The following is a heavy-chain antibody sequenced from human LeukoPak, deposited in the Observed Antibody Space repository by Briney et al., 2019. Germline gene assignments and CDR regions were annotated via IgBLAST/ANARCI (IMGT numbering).Heavy chain of an antibody. CDR3: ARAGSGWYYYYYGMDV. CDR1: GFTFSSYA. V-gene: IGHV3-30-3*01. Sequence: PGGSLRLSCAASGFTFSSYAMHWVRQAPGKGLEWVAVISYDGSNKYYADSVKGRFTISRDNSKNTLYLQMNSLRAEDTAVYYCARAGSGWYYYYYGMDVWGQGTTVTVSS. CDR2: ISYDGSNK. D-gene: IGHD6-19*01. J-gene: IGHJ6*02.